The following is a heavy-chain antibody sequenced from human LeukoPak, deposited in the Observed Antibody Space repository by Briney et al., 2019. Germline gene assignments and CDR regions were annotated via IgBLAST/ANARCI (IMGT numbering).Heavy chain of an antibody. CDR1: GYTFSGCY. J-gene: IGHJ4*02. V-gene: IGHV1-2*04. CDR3: ARETSDSSTYYHDY. D-gene: IGHD3-22*01. Sequence: GASLKVSCKASGYTFSGCYIHWVRQAPGQGLEWMGRINPDSGGTNDAQKFQGWVTMTRDTSISTAYMELSRLTSDDTAVYYCARETSDSSTYYHDYWGQGTLVTVSS. CDR2: INPDSGGT.